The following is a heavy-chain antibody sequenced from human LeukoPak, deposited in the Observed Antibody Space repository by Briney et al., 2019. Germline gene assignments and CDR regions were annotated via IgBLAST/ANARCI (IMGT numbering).Heavy chain of an antibody. J-gene: IGHJ4*02. CDR1: GFTFSSYA. D-gene: IGHD5-18*01. CDR2: ISGSGGST. V-gene: IGHV3-23*01. Sequence: GGSLRLSCAASGFTFSSYAMSWVRQAPGKGLEWVSAISGSGGSTYYADSMKGRFTISRDNSKNTLYLQMNSLRAEDTAVYYCARGYSADSGYWGQGTLVTVSS. CDR3: ARGYSADSGY.